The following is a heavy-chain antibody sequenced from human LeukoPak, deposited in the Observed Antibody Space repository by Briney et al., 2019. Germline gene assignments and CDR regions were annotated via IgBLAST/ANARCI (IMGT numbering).Heavy chain of an antibody. D-gene: IGHD4-17*01. CDR3: ARDGGD. CDR2: IYYSGST. V-gene: IGHV4-59*01. Sequence: SEALSLSCAVSGGSISIYYWCSIWHPPGKGLEWIWYIYYSGSTNYNPSLKSRVTISVDTSKNQFSLKLSSVTAADTAVYYCARDGGDWGQGTLVTVSS. CDR1: GGSISIYY. J-gene: IGHJ4*02.